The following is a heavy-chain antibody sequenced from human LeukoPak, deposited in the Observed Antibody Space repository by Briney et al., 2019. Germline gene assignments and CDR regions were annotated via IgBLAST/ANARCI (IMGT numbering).Heavy chain of an antibody. CDR3: ATVTTMIRGVVGDI. Sequence: GGSLRLSCAASGFTFSNAWMSWVRQAPGKGLELVGRVKSKADGGTTHSATPGRFTISRDDSKNTLYLLMNSLKTEDTAVYYCATVTTMIRGVVGDIWGQGTMVTVSS. CDR2: VKSKADGGTT. J-gene: IGHJ3*02. CDR1: GFTFSNAW. V-gene: IGHV3-15*01. D-gene: IGHD3-10*01.